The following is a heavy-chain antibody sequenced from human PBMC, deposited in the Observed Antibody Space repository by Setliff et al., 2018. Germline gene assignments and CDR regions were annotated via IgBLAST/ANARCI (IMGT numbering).Heavy chain of an antibody. V-gene: IGHV4-34*01. CDR3: ARVHGENDLPDI. J-gene: IGHJ3*02. Sequence: LSLTCNVSGVSISSYFWSWIRQPPGQGLEWIEEINHSGHTNYSPSLRSRVTVSVDTSKNQFSLKLTSVTAADTAMYYCARVHGENDLPDIWGQGTMVTVSS. D-gene: IGHD3-3*01. CDR1: GVSISSYF. CDR2: INHSGHT.